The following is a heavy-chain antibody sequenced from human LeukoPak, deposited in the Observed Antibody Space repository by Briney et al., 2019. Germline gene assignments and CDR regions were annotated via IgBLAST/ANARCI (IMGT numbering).Heavy chain of an antibody. Sequence: SETLSLTCAASGGSFSGYYWSWIRQPPGKGLEWIGEINHSGSTSYNPSLKSRVTISVDTSKNQFSLKLSSVTAADTAVYYCARLIVGATDFDYWGQGTLVTVSS. V-gene: IGHV4-34*01. CDR3: ARLIVGATDFDY. CDR1: GGSFSGYY. J-gene: IGHJ4*02. CDR2: INHSGST. D-gene: IGHD1-26*01.